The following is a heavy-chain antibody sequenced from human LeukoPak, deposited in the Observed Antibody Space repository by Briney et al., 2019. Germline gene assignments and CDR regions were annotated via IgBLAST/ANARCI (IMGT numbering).Heavy chain of an antibody. V-gene: IGHV3-7*01. Sequence: GGSLRLSCAASEFRFSSYWMSWVRQAPGKGLEWVAYIKEDGSEKYYVDSVKGRFTISRDNAKKSLYLQMNSPRAEDTAVYYCASIQTGYYGSGRLYYFDYWGQGTLVTVSS. CDR1: EFRFSSYW. CDR2: IKEDGSEK. J-gene: IGHJ4*02. CDR3: ASIQTGYYGSGRLYYFDY. D-gene: IGHD3-10*01.